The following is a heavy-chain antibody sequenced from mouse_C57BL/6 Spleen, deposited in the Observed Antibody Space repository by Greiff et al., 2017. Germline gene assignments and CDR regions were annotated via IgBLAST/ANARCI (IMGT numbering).Heavy chain of an antibody. CDR2: IYPGDGDT. Sequence: QVQLKESGAELVKPGASVKISCKASGYAFSSYWMNWVKQRPGKGLEWIGQIYPGDGDTNYNGKFKGKATLTADKSSSTAYMQLSSLTSEDTAVYFCARSPDSSGYFDNWGQGTTLTVSS. V-gene: IGHV1-80*01. CDR3: ARSPDSSGYFDN. CDR1: GYAFSSYW. J-gene: IGHJ2*01. D-gene: IGHD3-2*02.